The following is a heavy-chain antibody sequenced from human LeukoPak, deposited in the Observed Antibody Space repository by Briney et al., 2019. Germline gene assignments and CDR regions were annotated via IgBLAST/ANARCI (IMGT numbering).Heavy chain of an antibody. V-gene: IGHV3-30*02. CDR3: AKDVGFGFIVGARHDAFNM. CDR1: GLSFSNFG. D-gene: IGHD1-26*01. CDR2: IRYDGTNK. Sequence: GGSLRLSCAASGLSFSNFGMHWVRQAPGKGLEWVAFIRYDGTNKYYADSVKGRFTISRDNSKNTLYLQMNSLRAEDTALYYCAKDVGFGFIVGARHDAFNMWGQGTMVTVSS. J-gene: IGHJ3*02.